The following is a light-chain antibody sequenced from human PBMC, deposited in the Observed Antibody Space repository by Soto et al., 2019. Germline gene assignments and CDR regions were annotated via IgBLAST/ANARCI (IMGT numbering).Light chain of an antibody. Sequence: QSALTQPASVSGSLGQSITISCTGTSSDVGGYNYVSWYQQHPGKAPKLIIYDVTNRPSGLSNRFSGSKSANTASLTISGLQAEDEADYYCSSYTSSSTLGVFGGGTKLTVL. CDR1: SSDVGGYNY. J-gene: IGLJ2*01. V-gene: IGLV2-14*01. CDR2: DVT. CDR3: SSYTSSSTLGV.